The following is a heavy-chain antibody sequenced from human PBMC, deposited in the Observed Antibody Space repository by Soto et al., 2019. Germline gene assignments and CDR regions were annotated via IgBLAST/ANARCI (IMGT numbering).Heavy chain of an antibody. J-gene: IGHJ6*02. CDR2: IYYSGNT. Sequence: QVQLQESGPGLVKPSETLSLTCTVSGGYVSSGSYYWSWIRQPPGKVLKWIGYIYYSGNTKYKPSLKSRVTISVDTSKNQFSLKLSPVTAADTAVYYWASGNYSYYYYYMDVWGQGTTVTVYS. CDR1: GGYVSSGSYY. V-gene: IGHV4-61*01. D-gene: IGHD1-26*01. CDR3: ASGNYSYYYYYMDV.